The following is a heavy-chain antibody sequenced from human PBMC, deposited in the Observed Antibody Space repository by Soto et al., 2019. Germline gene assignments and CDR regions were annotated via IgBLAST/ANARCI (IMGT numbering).Heavy chain of an antibody. J-gene: IGHJ4*02. CDR3: AKAQRGIHGSGSYYNVLGGNYYFDY. CDR1: GFTFSSYA. Sequence: EVQLLESGGGLVQPGGSLRLSCAASGFTFSSYAMSWVRQAPGKGLEWVSAISGSGGSTYYADSVKGRFTISRDNSKNTLYLQMNSLRAEDTAVYYCAKAQRGIHGSGSYYNVLGGNYYFDYWGQGTLVTVSS. CDR2: ISGSGGST. V-gene: IGHV3-23*01. D-gene: IGHD3-10*01.